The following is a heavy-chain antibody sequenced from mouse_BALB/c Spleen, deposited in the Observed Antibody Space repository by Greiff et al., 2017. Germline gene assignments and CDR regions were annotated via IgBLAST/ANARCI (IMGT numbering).Heavy chain of an antibody. Sequence: QVQLKESGAELVKPGASVKLSCKTSGYTFTSYWIQWVKQRPGQGLGWIGEIFPGTGTTYYNEKFKGKATLTIDTSSSTAYMQLSSLTSEDSAVYFCARKGGSSGYFDYWGQGTTLTVSS. D-gene: IGHD3-1*01. CDR3: ARKGGSSGYFDY. CDR2: IFPGTGTT. V-gene: IGHV1S132*01. CDR1: GYTFTSYW. J-gene: IGHJ2*01.